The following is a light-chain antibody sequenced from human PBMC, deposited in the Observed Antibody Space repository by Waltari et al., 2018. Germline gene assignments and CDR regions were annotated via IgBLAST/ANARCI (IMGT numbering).Light chain of an antibody. CDR3: QQSYSTLGT. Sequence: DIQMTQSPSSLSASVVDSVTITCRASQSISSYLNWYQQKPGKAPKLLIYAASSLQSGVPSRFSGSGSGTDFTLTISSLQPEDFATYYCQQSYSTLGTFGQGTKLEIK. J-gene: IGKJ2*01. V-gene: IGKV1-39*01. CDR1: QSISSY. CDR2: AAS.